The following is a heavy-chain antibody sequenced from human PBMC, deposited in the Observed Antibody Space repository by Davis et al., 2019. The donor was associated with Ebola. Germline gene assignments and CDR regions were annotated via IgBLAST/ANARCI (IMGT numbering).Heavy chain of an antibody. J-gene: IGHJ4*02. D-gene: IGHD2-8*01. V-gene: IGHV4-34*01. Sequence: SETLSLTCAVYGGSFSGYYWSWIRQPPGKGLEWIGEINHSGSTNYNPSLKSRVTISVDTSKNQFSLKLSSVTAADTAVYYCARDVWAYYFDYWGQGTLVTVSS. CDR2: INHSGST. CDR3: ARDVWAYYFDY. CDR1: GGSFSGYY.